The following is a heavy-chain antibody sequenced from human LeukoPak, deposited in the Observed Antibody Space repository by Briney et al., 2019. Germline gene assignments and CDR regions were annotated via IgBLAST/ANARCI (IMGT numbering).Heavy chain of an antibody. CDR2: ISYDGNNR. CDR3: AKVKAEVIGAFDI. V-gene: IGHV3-30*18. CDR1: RFTFSSYG. J-gene: IGHJ3*02. Sequence: GRSLRLSCAASRFTFSSYGMHWVRQAPGKGLEWVAVISYDGNNRYYADSVKGRFTISRYNSKNTLYLQMNSLRAQDTAVYYCAKVKAEVIGAFDIWGQGTMVTVSS. D-gene: IGHD3-22*01.